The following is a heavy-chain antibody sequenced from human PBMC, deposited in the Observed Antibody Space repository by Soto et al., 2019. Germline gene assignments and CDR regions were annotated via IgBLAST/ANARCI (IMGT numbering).Heavy chain of an antibody. J-gene: IGHJ3*02. CDR1: GYTFIAYY. D-gene: IGHD2-21*02. Sequence: ASVKVSCKASGYTFIAYYLHWVRQAPGQGLEWMGWINTNSGGTNYAQKFQGWVTMTRDTSISTAYMELSRLRSDDTAVYYCARLTLAYCGGDCYSSAFDIWGQGTMVTVSS. CDR2: INTNSGGT. V-gene: IGHV1-2*04. CDR3: ARLTLAYCGGDCYSSAFDI.